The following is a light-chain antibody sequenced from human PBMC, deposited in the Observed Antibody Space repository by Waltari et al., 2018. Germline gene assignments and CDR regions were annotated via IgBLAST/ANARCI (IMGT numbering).Light chain of an antibody. J-gene: IGLJ3*02. CDR1: SSDVGGSNY. CDR3: SSYTSSSTAWV. V-gene: IGLV2-14*01. Sequence: QSALTQPASVSGSPGQSITISCTGTSSDVGGSNYVSWYQPHPGKAPKRMIYAVSKRPSGVSNRYSGAKPGNTASLTISGLQAEDEADYYGSSYTSSSTAWVFGGGTKLTVL. CDR2: AVS.